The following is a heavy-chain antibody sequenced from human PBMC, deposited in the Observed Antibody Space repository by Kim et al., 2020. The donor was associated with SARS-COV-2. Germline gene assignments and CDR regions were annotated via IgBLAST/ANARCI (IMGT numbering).Heavy chain of an antibody. CDR1: GYVFTSYH. CDR2: ISGYDGDT. V-gene: IGHV1-18*01. CDR3: ARAGGVPSPNSFGP. D-gene: IGHD3-10*01. Sequence: ASVKVSCKASGYVFTSYHITWVRQAPGQGLEWMGWISGYDGDTKYAQKFQGRVTMTADTSTSTAYMELRSLTSDDTAIYYCARAGGVPSPNSFGPWGQGTLVTVSS. J-gene: IGHJ5*02.